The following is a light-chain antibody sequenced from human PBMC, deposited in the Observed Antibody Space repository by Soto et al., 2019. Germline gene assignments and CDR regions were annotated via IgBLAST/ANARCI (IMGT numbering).Light chain of an antibody. V-gene: IGLV3-1*01. J-gene: IGLJ1*01. Sequence: SYELTQPPSVSVSPGQTTSITCSGDKLGDKYACWYQQKPGQSPVLVIYQDSKRPSGIPERFSGSNSGNTATLTISGTQAMDEADYYCQAWDSSVGVFGTGTKLTV. CDR3: QAWDSSVGV. CDR2: QDS. CDR1: KLGDKY.